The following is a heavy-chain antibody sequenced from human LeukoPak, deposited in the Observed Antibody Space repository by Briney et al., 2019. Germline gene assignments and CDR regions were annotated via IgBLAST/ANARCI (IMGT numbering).Heavy chain of an antibody. CDR1: GGSISSGSYY. D-gene: IGHD5-18*01. Sequence: SQTLSLTCTVSGGSISSGSYYWSWIRQPAGKGLEWIGRIYTSGSTNHNPSLKSRVTISVDTSKNQFSLKLSSVTAADTAVYYCARGDTAMVFDYWGQGTLVTVSS. CDR3: ARGDTAMVFDY. CDR2: IYTSGST. J-gene: IGHJ4*02. V-gene: IGHV4-61*02.